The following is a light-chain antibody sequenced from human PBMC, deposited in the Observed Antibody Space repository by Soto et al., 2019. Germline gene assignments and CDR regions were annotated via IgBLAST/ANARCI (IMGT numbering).Light chain of an antibody. CDR2: GAS. V-gene: IGKV3-20*01. J-gene: IGKJ2*01. CDR1: QSISSSY. Sequence: EIVLTQSPGTLSLSPGERATLSCRASQSISSSYLAWYQQKPAQAPRLLISGASSRATGIPDRFSGSGSGTDFTFTISRLEPEDFVVYYCQQYGTSPYTFGQGTKLEIK. CDR3: QQYGTSPYT.